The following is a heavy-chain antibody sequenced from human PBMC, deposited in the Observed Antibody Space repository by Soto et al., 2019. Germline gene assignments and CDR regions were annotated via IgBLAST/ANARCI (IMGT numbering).Heavy chain of an antibody. Sequence: GSLRLSCEASGFTFSSYSMNWVRQAPGKGLEWVSYIKSSSTTIYYADSVKGRFTISRDNAKNSLYLHMNSLRAEDTAVYYCARGWEVSTSRIGFDPWGQGTLVTVSS. CDR3: ARGWEVSTSRIGFDP. J-gene: IGHJ5*02. CDR1: GFTFSSYS. CDR2: IKSSSTTI. D-gene: IGHD1-26*01. V-gene: IGHV3-48*01.